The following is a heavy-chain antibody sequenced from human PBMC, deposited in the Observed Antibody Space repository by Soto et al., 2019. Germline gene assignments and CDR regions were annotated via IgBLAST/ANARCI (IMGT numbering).Heavy chain of an antibody. D-gene: IGHD3-22*01. Sequence: QVQLQESGPGLVKASETLSLSCTVSGHSISADYWSWIRQPAGKRLEWIGRVDASGNTNYNPSLKSRVTMSVDTSKNQFFLKVRSVTAADTAMYFCVRDVGGSVVPHWFDPWGQGALVTVSS. CDR2: VDASGNT. CDR3: VRDVGGSVVPHWFDP. CDR1: GHSISADY. J-gene: IGHJ5*02. V-gene: IGHV4-4*07.